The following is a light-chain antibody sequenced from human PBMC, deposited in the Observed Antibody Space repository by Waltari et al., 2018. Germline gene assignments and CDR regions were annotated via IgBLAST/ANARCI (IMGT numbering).Light chain of an antibody. Sequence: IQMTQSPSSLSASVGDRVTITCRASQSINTYLNWYQQRPGKAPKLLIYAASSLQSGVPSKFSGSGSGTDFTLTISSLQPEDFATYYCQQSYSTPRTFGQGTKLEIK. J-gene: IGKJ2*02. CDR1: QSINTY. CDR3: QQSYSTPRT. V-gene: IGKV1-39*01. CDR2: AAS.